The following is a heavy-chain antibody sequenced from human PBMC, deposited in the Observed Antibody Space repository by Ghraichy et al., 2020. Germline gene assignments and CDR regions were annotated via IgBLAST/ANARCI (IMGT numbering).Heavy chain of an antibody. V-gene: IGHV4-30-4*01. Sequence: SETLSLTCTVSGGSISSGDYYWSWIRQPPGKGLEWIGYIYYSGSTYYNPSLKSRVTISVDTSKNQFSLKLSSVTAADTAVYYCARTHYYDSSGYDYFDYWGQGTLVTVSS. CDR3: ARTHYYDSSGYDYFDY. CDR2: IYYSGST. D-gene: IGHD3-22*01. J-gene: IGHJ4*02. CDR1: GGSISSGDYY.